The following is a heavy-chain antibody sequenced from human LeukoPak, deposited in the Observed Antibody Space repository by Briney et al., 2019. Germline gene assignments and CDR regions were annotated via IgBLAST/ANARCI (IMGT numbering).Heavy chain of an antibody. J-gene: IGHJ4*02. V-gene: IGHV3-21*01. Sequence: GGSLRLSCAASGFTFSSYSMNWVRQAPGKGLEWVSSISSSSSYIYYADSVKVRFTISRDNAKNSLYLQMNSLRAEDTAVYYCARGRSAAPRGSDYWGQGTLVTVSS. CDR1: GFTFSSYS. CDR3: ARGRSAAPRGSDY. CDR2: ISSSSSYI. D-gene: IGHD6-6*01.